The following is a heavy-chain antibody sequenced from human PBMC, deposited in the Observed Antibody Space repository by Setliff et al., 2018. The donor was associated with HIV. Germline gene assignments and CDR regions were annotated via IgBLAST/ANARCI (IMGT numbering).Heavy chain of an antibody. CDR1: GGSISSSSYY. J-gene: IGHJ6*03. CDR2: MYYSGST. D-gene: IGHD6-19*01. Sequence: SETLSLTCTVSGGSISSSSYYWGWIRQPPGKGLEWIGSMYYSGSTYYNPSLKSRVTISVDTSKNQFSLNLRSVTAADTALYYCASGLAVAGYFDYYYHMDVWGKGTTVTVSS. CDR3: ASGLAVAGYFDYYYHMDV. V-gene: IGHV4-39*01.